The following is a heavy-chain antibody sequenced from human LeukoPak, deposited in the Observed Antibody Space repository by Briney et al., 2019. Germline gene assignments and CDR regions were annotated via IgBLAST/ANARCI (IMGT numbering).Heavy chain of an antibody. J-gene: IGHJ4*02. CDR3: ARVAKERVGGVYYFNY. CDR2: ISPAGDT. Sequence: GGSLRLSCTASGFTFSDYDMHWVRQAPGKGLEWVSSISPAGDTYYTGSVSGRFTTSRENTTTSTSLQMNSRRSADAAAYYCARVAKERVGGVYYFNYWGQGSLVTVSA. V-gene: IGHV3-13*01. D-gene: IGHD1-1*01. CDR1: GFTFSDYD.